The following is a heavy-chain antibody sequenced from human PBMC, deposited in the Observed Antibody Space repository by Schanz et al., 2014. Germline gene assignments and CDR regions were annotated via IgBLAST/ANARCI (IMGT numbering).Heavy chain of an antibody. CDR3: ARELPGVVAFDF. J-gene: IGHJ3*01. Sequence: VQLLESGGGLVQPGGSLRLSCAASGFTFSTHGMHWVRQAPGKGLEWVAVISYDGSFKNYADSVRGRITMSRDNSKNTMYLQINNLRADDTAVYYCARELPGVVAFDFWGRGTMVTVSS. D-gene: IGHD7-27*01. CDR2: ISYDGSFK. CDR1: GFTFSTHG. V-gene: IGHV3-33*08.